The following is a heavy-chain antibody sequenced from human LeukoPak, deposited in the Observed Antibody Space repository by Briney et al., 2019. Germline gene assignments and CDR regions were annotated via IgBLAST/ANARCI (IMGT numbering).Heavy chain of an antibody. J-gene: IGHJ4*02. CDR3: VRDYRSSSGRSIDY. D-gene: IGHD6-6*01. CDR2: IKQDGSEK. V-gene: IGHV3-7*01. CDR1: GFTFSNYW. Sequence: GSLRLSCAASGFTFSNYWMSWVRQAPGKGLEWVANIKQDGSEKYYVDSVKGRFTISRDNAKNSLYLQMNSLRAEDTAVYYCVRDYRSSSGRSIDYWGQGTLVTVSS.